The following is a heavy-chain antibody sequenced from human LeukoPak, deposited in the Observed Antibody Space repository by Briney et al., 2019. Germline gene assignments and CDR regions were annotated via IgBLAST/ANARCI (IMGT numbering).Heavy chain of an antibody. Sequence: GGSLRLSCAASGFTVSTNYMSCVRQAPGKGPEWISIIYKSGDTYYADSVKGRFTISRDNSKNTLYLQMNRLRVEDTAVYYCARDKRYCSSGRCWGVQFGPWGQGTLVTVSS. CDR3: ARDKRYCSSGRCWGVQFGP. CDR2: IYKSGDT. D-gene: IGHD2-15*01. CDR1: GFTVSTNY. J-gene: IGHJ5*02. V-gene: IGHV3-66*01.